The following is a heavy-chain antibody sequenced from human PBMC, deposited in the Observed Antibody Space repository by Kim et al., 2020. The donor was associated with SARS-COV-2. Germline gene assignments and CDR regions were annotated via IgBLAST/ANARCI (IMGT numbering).Heavy chain of an antibody. D-gene: IGHD3-16*02. CDR1: GYSISSGYY. CDR2: IYHSGST. J-gene: IGHJ4*02. Sequence: SETLSLTCTVSGYSISSGYYWGWIRQPPGKGLEWIGSIYHSGSTYYNPSLKSRVTISVDTSKNQFSLKLSSVTAADTAVYYCARDPRGFVYDYVWGSYRGYDYWGQGTLVTVSS. V-gene: IGHV4-38-2*02. CDR3: ARDPRGFVYDYVWGSYRGYDY.